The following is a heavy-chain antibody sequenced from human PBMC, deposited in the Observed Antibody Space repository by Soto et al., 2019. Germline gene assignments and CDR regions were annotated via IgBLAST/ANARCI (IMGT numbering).Heavy chain of an antibody. Sequence: ASVKVSCKASGYTFTGYYMHWVRQAPGQGLEWMGWINPNSGGTNYAQKFQGRVTMTRDTSISTAYMELSRLRSDDTAVYYCARSSIAARPESDDAFDIRGQGTMVTVSS. CDR2: INPNSGGT. D-gene: IGHD6-6*01. CDR3: ARSSIAARPESDDAFDI. J-gene: IGHJ3*02. CDR1: GYTFTGYY. V-gene: IGHV1-2*02.